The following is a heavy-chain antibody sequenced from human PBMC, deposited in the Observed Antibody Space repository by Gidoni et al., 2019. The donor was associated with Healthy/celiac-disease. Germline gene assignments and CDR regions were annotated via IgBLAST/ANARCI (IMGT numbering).Heavy chain of an antibody. CDR1: GVTFSSYG. CDR2: ISYDGSNK. Sequence: QVQLVESGGGVVQPGRSLRLSCAASGVTFSSYGMHWVRQAPGKGLEWVAVISYDGSNKYYADSVKGRFTISRDNSKNTLYLQMNSLRAEDTAVYYCAKDPEAAAGTLVPTNYWGQGTLVTVSS. J-gene: IGHJ4*02. D-gene: IGHD6-13*01. CDR3: AKDPEAAAGTLVPTNY. V-gene: IGHV3-30*18.